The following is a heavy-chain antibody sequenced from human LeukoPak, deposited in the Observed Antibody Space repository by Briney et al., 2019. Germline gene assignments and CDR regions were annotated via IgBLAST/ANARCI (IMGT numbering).Heavy chain of an antibody. V-gene: IGHV1-69*05. Sequence: SVKVSCKASGGTFSSYAISWVRQAPGQGLEWMGRIIPIFGTANYAQKFQGRVTITTDESTSTAYMELSSLRSEDTAVYYCARGHGRYYDSSGRGQFDYWGQGTLVTVS. J-gene: IGHJ4*02. CDR1: GGTFSSYA. D-gene: IGHD3-22*01. CDR2: IIPIFGTA. CDR3: ARGHGRYYDSSGRGQFDY.